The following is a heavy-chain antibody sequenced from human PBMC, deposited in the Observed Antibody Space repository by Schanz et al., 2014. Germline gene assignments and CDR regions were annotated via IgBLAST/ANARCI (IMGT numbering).Heavy chain of an antibody. D-gene: IGHD3-10*01. CDR1: GFTFSAYA. J-gene: IGHJ5*02. V-gene: IGHV3-74*01. Sequence: VQLLESGGGLVQPGGSLRLSCAASGFTFSAYAMTWVRQVPGKGLVWVSRIKSDGSSTSYADSVKGRFTISRDNAKNTLYLQMNSLRAEDTAVYYCARPALWFGDNCFDPWGQGTLVTVSS. CDR3: ARPALWFGDNCFDP. CDR2: IKSDGSST.